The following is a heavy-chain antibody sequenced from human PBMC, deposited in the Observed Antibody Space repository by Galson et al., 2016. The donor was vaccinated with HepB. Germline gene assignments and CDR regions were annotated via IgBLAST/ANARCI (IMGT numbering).Heavy chain of an antibody. D-gene: IGHD1-20*01. J-gene: IGHJ4*02. CDR1: GFSLTTSGVG. CDR2: IYWNDDK. Sequence: PALVKPTQTLTLTCTFSGFSLTTSGVGVGWIRQPPGKALEWLALIYWNDDKRNSPSLKSRLTIPKDTSKNQVVLTMTNMDPEDTATYYCAHLVNWNPLSYFDYRGQGILVTVSS. V-gene: IGHV2-5*01. CDR3: AHLVNWNPLSYFDY.